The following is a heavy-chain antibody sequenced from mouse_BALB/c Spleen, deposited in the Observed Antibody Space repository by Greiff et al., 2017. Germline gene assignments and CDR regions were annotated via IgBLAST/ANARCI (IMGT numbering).Heavy chain of an antibody. Sequence: VQLQQSGAELARPGASVKLSCTASGYTFPDYYINWVKQRTGQGLEWIGEIYPGSGNTYYNEKFKGKATLTADKSSSTAYMQLSSLTSEDSAVYFCATMITTAMDYWGQGTSVTVSS. CDR2: IYPGSGNT. CDR1: GYTFPDYY. CDR3: ATMITTAMDY. D-gene: IGHD2-4*01. V-gene: IGHV1-77*01. J-gene: IGHJ4*01.